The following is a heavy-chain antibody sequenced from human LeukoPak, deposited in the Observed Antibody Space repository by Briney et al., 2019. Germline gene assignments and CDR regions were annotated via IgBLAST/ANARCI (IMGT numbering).Heavy chain of an antibody. J-gene: IGHJ4*02. CDR1: GFTFSSYG. D-gene: IGHD5-18*01. V-gene: IGHV3-33*01. CDR3: ARDRFLDTAMVTGTPGIPPDY. CDR2: IWYDGSNK. Sequence: GGSLRLSCAASGFTFSSYGMHWVRQAPGKGLEWVAVIWYDGSNKYYADSVKGRFTISRDNSKNTLYLQMNSLRAEDTAVYYCARDRFLDTAMVTGTPGIPPDYRGQGTLVTVSS.